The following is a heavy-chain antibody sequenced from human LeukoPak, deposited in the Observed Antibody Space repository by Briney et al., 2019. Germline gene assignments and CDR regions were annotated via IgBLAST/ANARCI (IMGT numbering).Heavy chain of an antibody. CDR2: ISYDGSNK. D-gene: IGHD6-19*01. V-gene: IGHV3-30-3*01. Sequence: QAGGSLRLSCAASGFTFSSYAMHWVRQAPGKGLEWVAVISYDGSNKYYADSVKGRFTISRDNSKNTLYLQMNSLRAEDTAVYYCARDSEGVGSSGWYGYFDYWGQGTLVTVSS. J-gene: IGHJ4*02. CDR3: ARDSEGVGSSGWYGYFDY. CDR1: GFTFSSYA.